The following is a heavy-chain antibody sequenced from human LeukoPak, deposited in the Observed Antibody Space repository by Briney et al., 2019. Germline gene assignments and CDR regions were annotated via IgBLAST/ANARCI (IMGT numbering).Heavy chain of an antibody. CDR2: ISYDGSNK. J-gene: IGHJ4*02. Sequence: GGALRLSCAASGFTFSSYGMHWVRQAPGKGLEWVAVISYDGSNKYYADSVKGRFTISRDNSKNTLYLQMNSLRAEDTAVYYCAKDFTSGWTADLFDYWGQGTLVTVSS. CDR1: GFTFSSYG. CDR3: AKDFTSGWTADLFDY. D-gene: IGHD6-19*01. V-gene: IGHV3-30*18.